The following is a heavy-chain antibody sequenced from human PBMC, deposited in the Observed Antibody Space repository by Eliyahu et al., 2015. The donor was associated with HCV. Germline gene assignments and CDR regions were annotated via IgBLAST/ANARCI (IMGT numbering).Heavy chain of an antibody. J-gene: IGHJ4*02. D-gene: IGHD2-2*01. CDR1: GSSFSTNW. V-gene: IGHV5-51*03. Sequence: VQLVQSGAEMKKPGESLEISCXASGSSFSTNWIGWXRQRPGKGLGWRGIIYPGDSDARYSPSFEGQVTISVDKSSSTAYLRWSRLRASATATYYCARCGSSTNCRRLDSWGQGTLVTVSS. CDR2: IYPGDSDA. CDR3: ARCGSSTNCRRLDS.